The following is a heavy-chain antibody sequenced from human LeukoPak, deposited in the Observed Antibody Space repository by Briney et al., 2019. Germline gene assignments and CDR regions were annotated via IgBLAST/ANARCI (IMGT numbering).Heavy chain of an antibody. CDR3: VRALGSPLDC. CDR2: IYSDGSNT. D-gene: IGHD1-26*01. V-gene: IGHV3-74*01. Sequence: TGGSLRLSCAASGFTFSSSWMHWVRQAPGKGLVWVSRIYSDGSNTPYADSVKGRFTLFRDNAKSTLYLQMNSLRAEDTAVYYCVRALGSPLDCWGQGTLVTVSS. CDR1: GFTFSSSW. J-gene: IGHJ4*02.